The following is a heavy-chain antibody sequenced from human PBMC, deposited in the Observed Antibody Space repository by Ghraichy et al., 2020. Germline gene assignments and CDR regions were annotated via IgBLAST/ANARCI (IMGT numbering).Heavy chain of an antibody. D-gene: IGHD5-24*01. V-gene: IGHV4-59*01. J-gene: IGHJ4*02. CDR1: GGSISSYY. Sequence: SQTLSLTCTVSGGSISSYYWSWIRQPPGKGLEWIGYIYYSGSTNYNPSLKSRVTISVDTSKNQFSLKLSSVTAADTAVYYCARGGRDVYKYYFDYWGQGTLVTVSS. CDR3: ARGGRDVYKYYFDY. CDR2: IYYSGST.